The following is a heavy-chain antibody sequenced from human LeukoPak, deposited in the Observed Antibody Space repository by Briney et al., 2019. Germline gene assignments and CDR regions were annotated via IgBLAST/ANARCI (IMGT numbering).Heavy chain of an antibody. CDR2: IKQDGSEK. Sequence: GGSLRLSCAASGFTFSSYWMSWVRQAPGEGLEWVANIKQDGSEKYYVDSVKGRFTISRDNAKNSLYLQMNSLRAEDTAVYYCARVRPYPNDAFDIWGQGTMVTVSS. CDR3: ARVRPYPNDAFDI. V-gene: IGHV3-7*01. J-gene: IGHJ3*02. CDR1: GFTFSSYW.